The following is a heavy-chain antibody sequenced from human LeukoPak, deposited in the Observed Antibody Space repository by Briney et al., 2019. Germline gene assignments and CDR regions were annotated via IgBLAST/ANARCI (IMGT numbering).Heavy chain of an antibody. J-gene: IGHJ5*02. CDR1: GGSISSYY. Sequence: SETLSLTCTLSGGSISSYYWSWIRQPPGKGLEWIRYIYYSGSTNYNPSLKSRVTISVDTSKNQFSLKLSSVTAADTAVYYCARTYYDFWSGYRGPANWFDPWGQGTLVTVSS. D-gene: IGHD3-3*01. CDR3: ARTYYDFWSGYRGPANWFDP. CDR2: IYYSGST. V-gene: IGHV4-59*01.